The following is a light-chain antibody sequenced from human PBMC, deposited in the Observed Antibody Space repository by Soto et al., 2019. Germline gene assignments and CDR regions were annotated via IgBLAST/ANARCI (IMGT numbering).Light chain of an antibody. CDR3: SSYTSSSTRGHVV. J-gene: IGLJ2*01. CDR2: DVS. CDR1: SSDVGGYNY. Sequence: QSALTQPASVSGSPGQSITISCTGTSSDVGGYNYVSWYQHHPGKAPQLMIYDVSNRPSGVSNRFSGSKSGNTASLTISGLQAEDEADYYCSSYTSSSTRGHVVFGGGTKLTVL. V-gene: IGLV2-14*03.